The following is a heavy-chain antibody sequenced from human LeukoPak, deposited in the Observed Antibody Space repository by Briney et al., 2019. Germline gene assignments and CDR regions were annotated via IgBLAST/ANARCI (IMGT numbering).Heavy chain of an antibody. V-gene: IGHV3-30*05. CDR3: ARDSSRSYMDV. Sequence: TGGSLRLSCAASGFTFSSYGMHWVRQAPGKGLEWVAVISYDGSNKYYADSVKGRFTISRDNSKNTLYLQMNSLRAEDTAVYYCARDSSRSYMDVWGKGTTVTVSS. CDR1: GFTFSSYG. CDR2: ISYDGSNK. J-gene: IGHJ6*03.